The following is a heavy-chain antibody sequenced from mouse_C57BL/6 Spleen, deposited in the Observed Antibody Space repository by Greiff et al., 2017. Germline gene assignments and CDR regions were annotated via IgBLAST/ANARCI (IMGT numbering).Heavy chain of an antibody. Sequence: EVKVVESGAELVRPGASVKLSCTASGFNIKDDYMHWVKQRPEQGLEWIGWIDPENGDHDYDSQFQGKATITADTSSNTAYLQLSSLTSEDTAVYYCTVWVVATVDYWGQGTTLTVSS. CDR3: TVWVVATVDY. CDR1: GFNIKDDY. V-gene: IGHV14-4*01. D-gene: IGHD1-1*01. J-gene: IGHJ2*01. CDR2: IDPENGDH.